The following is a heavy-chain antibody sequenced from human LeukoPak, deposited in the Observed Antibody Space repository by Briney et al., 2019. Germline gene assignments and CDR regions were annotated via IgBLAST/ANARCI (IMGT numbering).Heavy chain of an antibody. Sequence: SETLSLTCTVSGGSISSSGYYWSWIRQPPGKGLEWIGEINHSGSTNYNPSLKSRVTISVDTSKNQFSLKLSSVTAADTAVYCCARALHYVVVAATLGGWFDPWGQGTLVTVSS. D-gene: IGHD2-15*01. V-gene: IGHV4-39*07. J-gene: IGHJ5*02. CDR2: INHSGST. CDR3: ARALHYVVVAATLGGWFDP. CDR1: GGSISSSGYY.